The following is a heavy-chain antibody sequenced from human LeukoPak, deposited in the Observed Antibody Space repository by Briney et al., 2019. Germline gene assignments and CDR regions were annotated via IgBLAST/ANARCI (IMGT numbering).Heavy chain of an antibody. J-gene: IGHJ5*02. Sequence: GGSLRLSCAASGFIFSSYWMSWVRQAPGKGLEWVANIKQGGSEKYYVDSVKGRFTISRDNAKNTLYLQMNSLRAEDTAVYYCARGDYYDSSGYYYDWFDPWGQGTLVTVSS. CDR1: GFIFSSYW. CDR2: IKQGGSEK. V-gene: IGHV3-7*02. D-gene: IGHD3-22*01. CDR3: ARGDYYDSSGYYYDWFDP.